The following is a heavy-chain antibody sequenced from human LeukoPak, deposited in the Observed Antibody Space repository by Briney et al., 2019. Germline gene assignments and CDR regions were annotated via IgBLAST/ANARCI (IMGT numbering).Heavy chain of an antibody. CDR1: GGSISSSSYY. V-gene: IGHV4-39*07. Sequence: SETLSLTCTVSGGSISSSSYYWGWIRQPPGEGLEWIGSIYYSGSTYYNPSLKSRVTISVDTSKNQFSLKLSSVTAADTAVYYCAREGREWFDNWFDPWGQGTLVTVSS. J-gene: IGHJ5*02. D-gene: IGHD3-3*01. CDR3: AREGREWFDNWFDP. CDR2: IYYSGST.